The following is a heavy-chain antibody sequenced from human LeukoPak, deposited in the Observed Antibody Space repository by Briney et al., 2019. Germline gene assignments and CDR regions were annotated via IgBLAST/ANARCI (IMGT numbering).Heavy chain of an antibody. J-gene: IGHJ4*02. D-gene: IGHD3-22*01. CDR1: GFTFSSYA. CDR3: AREQYYYDSSGYGPAFDY. CDR2: ISYDGSNK. Sequence: GESLRLSCAASGFTFSSYAMHWVRQAPGKGLEWVAVISYDGSNKYYADSVKGRFTISRDNSKNTLYLQMNSLRAEDTAVYYCAREQYYYDSSGYGPAFDYWGQGTLVTVSS. V-gene: IGHV3-30*04.